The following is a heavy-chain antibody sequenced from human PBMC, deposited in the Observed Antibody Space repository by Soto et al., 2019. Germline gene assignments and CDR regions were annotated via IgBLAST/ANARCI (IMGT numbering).Heavy chain of an antibody. CDR2: IIPIFGTA. Sequence: QVQLVQSGAEVKKPGSSVKVSCKASGGTFSSYAISWVRQAPGQGLEWMGGIIPIFGTANYAQKFQGRVTITADESTSTAYKELSSLRSEDTAVYYCARPDEYSGSYYGRKYYYYGMDVWGQGTTVTVSS. J-gene: IGHJ6*02. D-gene: IGHD1-26*01. CDR3: ARPDEYSGSYYGRKYYYYGMDV. V-gene: IGHV1-69*01. CDR1: GGTFSSYA.